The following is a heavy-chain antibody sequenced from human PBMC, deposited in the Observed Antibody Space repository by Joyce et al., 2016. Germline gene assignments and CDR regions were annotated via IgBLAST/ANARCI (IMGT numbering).Heavy chain of an antibody. V-gene: IGHV4-4*02. CDR3: ARNGAYSQDS. CDR2: IYLGGST. D-gene: IGHD5-12*01. Sequence: QVQLQESGPGLVKPSGTLSLTCAVSGGSISSAHWWSWVRQPPGKGLEWIGEIYLGGSTTYSPSLKSRVTISVDKSKNQLAQKMNSVTAADTAVYYCARNGAYSQDSWGQGTLVTVSS. J-gene: IGHJ5*01. CDR1: GGSISSAHW.